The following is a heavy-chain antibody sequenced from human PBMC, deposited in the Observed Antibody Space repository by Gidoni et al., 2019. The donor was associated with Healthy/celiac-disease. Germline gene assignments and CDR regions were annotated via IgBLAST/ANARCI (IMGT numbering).Heavy chain of an antibody. CDR1: GFTFSNAW. CDR2: IKSKTDGGTT. J-gene: IGHJ4*02. Sequence: EVQLVESGGGLVKPGGSLRLSCAASGFTFSNAWMSWVRQAPGKGLEWVGRIKSKTDGGTTDYAAPVKGRFTISRDDSKNTLYLQMNSLKTEDTAVYYCTTGILCGGDCYLLDYWGQGTLVTVSS. D-gene: IGHD2-21*01. V-gene: IGHV3-15*01. CDR3: TTGILCGGDCYLLDY.